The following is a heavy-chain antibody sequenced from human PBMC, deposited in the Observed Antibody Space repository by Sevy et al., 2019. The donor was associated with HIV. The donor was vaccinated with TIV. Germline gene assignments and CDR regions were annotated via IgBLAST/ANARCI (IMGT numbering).Heavy chain of an antibody. CDR2: IKSKTDGGTT. D-gene: IGHD5-18*01. J-gene: IGHJ4*02. CDR3: TTDGGGYNYGYSFDY. CDR1: GFSFSNAW. V-gene: IGHV3-15*07. Sequence: GGSLRLSCAASGFSFSNAWMNWVSQAPGKGLESVGRIKSKTDGGTTDYAAPVKGRFTISRDDSKNTLYLQMNSLKTEDTAVYYCTTDGGGYNYGYSFDYWGQGTLVTVSS.